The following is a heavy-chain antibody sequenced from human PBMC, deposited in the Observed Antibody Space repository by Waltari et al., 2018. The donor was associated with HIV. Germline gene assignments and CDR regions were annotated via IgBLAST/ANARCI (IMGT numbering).Heavy chain of an antibody. V-gene: IGHV4-34*01. CDR1: GGSFSGYS. CDR3: ARVRVRRGERGGNYYYYGMDV. CDR2: INHSGST. J-gene: IGHJ6*02. D-gene: IGHD3-10*01. Sequence: QVQLQQWGAGLLKPSETLSLTCAVYGGSFSGYSWSWIRQPPGKGLGWIGEINHSGSTNYNPSLKSRVTISVDTSKNQFSLKLSSVTAADTAVYYCARVRVRRGERGGNYYYYGMDVWGQGTTVTVSS.